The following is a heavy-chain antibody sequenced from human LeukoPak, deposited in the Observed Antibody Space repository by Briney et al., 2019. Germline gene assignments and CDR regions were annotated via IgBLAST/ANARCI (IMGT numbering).Heavy chain of an antibody. Sequence: GRSLRLSCAASGFTFSSYAMHWVRQAPGKGLEWVAVISYDGSIKYYADSVKGRFTISTDTSKSTLSLQMNSLRPEDTALYYCARDLSNVPGQYWGQGTLVTVSS. CDR3: ARDLSNVPGQY. CDR1: GFTFSSYA. CDR2: ISYDGSIK. D-gene: IGHD3-10*02. V-gene: IGHV3-30-3*01. J-gene: IGHJ4*02.